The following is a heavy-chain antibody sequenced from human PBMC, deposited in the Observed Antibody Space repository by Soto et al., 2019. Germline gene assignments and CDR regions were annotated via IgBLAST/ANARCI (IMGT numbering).Heavy chain of an antibody. Sequence: QVQLVQSGAEVKKPGASVKVSCKASGYTFTSYYMHWVRQAPGQGLEWMGIINPSGGSTSYAQKFQGRVTMTRDTSTSTVYMELSSLRSEDTAVYYCASLGLELAKNDIVPAAIMTDYWGQGTLVTVSS. D-gene: IGHD2-2*01. V-gene: IGHV1-46*03. CDR1: GYTFTSYY. J-gene: IGHJ4*02. CDR2: INPSGGST. CDR3: ASLGLELAKNDIVPAAIMTDY.